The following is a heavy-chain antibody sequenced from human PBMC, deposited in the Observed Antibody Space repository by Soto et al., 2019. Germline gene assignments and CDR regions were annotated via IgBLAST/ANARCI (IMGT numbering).Heavy chain of an antibody. D-gene: IGHD2-2*03. CDR2: IYYGGST. V-gene: IGHV4-30-4*01. CDR3: ARVDMGSIIFDY. Sequence: QVQLQESGPGLVKPSQTLSLTCTVSGGSISSGDYYWSWIRQPPGKGLEWIGYIYYGGSTYYNPSLKSRVTIPVDTSKNQFSLKLSSVTAADTAVYYCARVDMGSIIFDYWGQGTLVTVSS. J-gene: IGHJ4*02. CDR1: GGSISSGDYY.